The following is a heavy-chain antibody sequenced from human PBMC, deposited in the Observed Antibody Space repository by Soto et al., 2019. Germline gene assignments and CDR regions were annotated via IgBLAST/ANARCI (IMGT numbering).Heavy chain of an antibody. V-gene: IGHV3-30-3*01. CDR1: GFTFSSYA. CDR2: ISYDGSNK. J-gene: IGHJ4*02. CDR3: ARDGSYYFDY. D-gene: IGHD1-26*01. Sequence: QVQLVESGGGVVQPGRSLRLSCAASGFTFSSYAMHWVRQAPGKGLEWVAVISYDGSNKYYADSVKGRFTISRVNSKNTLYLQMNSLRAEDTAVYYCARDGSYYFDYWGQGTLVTVSS.